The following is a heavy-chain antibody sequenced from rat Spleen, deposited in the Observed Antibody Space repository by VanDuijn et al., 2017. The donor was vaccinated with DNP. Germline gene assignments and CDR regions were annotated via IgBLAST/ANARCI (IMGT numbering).Heavy chain of an antibody. D-gene: IGHD1-5*01. CDR1: GLTFGLYN. J-gene: IGHJ4*01. V-gene: IGHV5S10*01. CDR2: IIYDGSRT. CDR3: ARHGEVHLRYAMDA. Sequence: EVRLVESGGGLVQPGGSLRLSCEGSGLTFGLYNIAWVRQAPKKGLEWVATIIYDGSRTFYRDSVKGRFTISRDNAKSTLYLQMDSLRSEETATYYCARHGEVHLRYAMDAWGQGTSVTVSS.